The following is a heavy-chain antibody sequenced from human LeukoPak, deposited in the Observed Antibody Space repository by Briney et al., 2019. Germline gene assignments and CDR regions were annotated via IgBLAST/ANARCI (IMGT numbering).Heavy chain of an antibody. CDR1: GYTFTGYG. D-gene: IGHD6-6*01. CDR2: ISAYNGNT. V-gene: IGHV1-18*01. Sequence: ASVKVSCEASGYTFTGYGISWVRQAPGQGLEWMGWISAYNGNTNHAQKLQGRVTMTTDTSTSIAYMELRSLRSDDTAVYYCARGSSSSHFDYWGQGTLVTVSS. J-gene: IGHJ4*02. CDR3: ARGSSSSHFDY.